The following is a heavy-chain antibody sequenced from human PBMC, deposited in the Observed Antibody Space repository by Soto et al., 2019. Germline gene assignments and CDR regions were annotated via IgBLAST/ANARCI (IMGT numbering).Heavy chain of an antibody. V-gene: IGHV1-18*04. Sequence: ASVKVSCKASGYTFTSCGISCVRQAPGQGLEWMGWISAYNGNTNYAQKLQGRVTMTTDTSTSTAYMELRSLRSDDTAVYYCARVPAGYSSSWYLGNYYYYGMDVWGQGTTVTVSS. CDR2: ISAYNGNT. CDR1: GYTFTSCG. J-gene: IGHJ6*02. D-gene: IGHD6-13*01. CDR3: ARVPAGYSSSWYLGNYYYYGMDV.